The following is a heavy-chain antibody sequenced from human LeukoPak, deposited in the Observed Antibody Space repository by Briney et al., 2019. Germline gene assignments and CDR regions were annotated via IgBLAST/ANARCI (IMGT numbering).Heavy chain of an antibody. CDR2: INGDGSST. J-gene: IGHJ3*02. CDR3: ARGAGTVLTPNSFDI. D-gene: IGHD4-23*01. CDR1: GFTFGNYW. V-gene: IGHV3-74*01. Sequence: GGSLRLSCEASGFTFGNYWMHWVRQAPGKGLLWVSRINGDGSSTSYADSVKGQFTISRDNAKNTLYLQMNSLRADDTAVYYCARGAGTVLTPNSFDIWGQGTMVTVSS.